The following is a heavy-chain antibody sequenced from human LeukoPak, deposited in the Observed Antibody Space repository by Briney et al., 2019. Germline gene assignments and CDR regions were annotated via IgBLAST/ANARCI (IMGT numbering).Heavy chain of an antibody. Sequence: PGGSLRLSCAASGFTFSSYAMSWVRQAPGKGLEWVSGISGSGDSTYYADSVKGRFTISRDNSKNTLYLQMNSLRAEDTAVYYCAKDPYYDFWSGYHHYWGQGTLVTVSS. CDR2: ISGSGDST. J-gene: IGHJ4*02. D-gene: IGHD3-3*01. CDR1: GFTFSSYA. V-gene: IGHV3-23*01. CDR3: AKDPYYDFWSGYHHY.